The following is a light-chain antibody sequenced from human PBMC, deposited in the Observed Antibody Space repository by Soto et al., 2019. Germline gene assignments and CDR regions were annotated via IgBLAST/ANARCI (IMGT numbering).Light chain of an antibody. CDR1: QSVSSNY. CDR2: GAS. V-gene: IGKV3-20*01. Sequence: NVLSPSAGAVSLSPGERATPPGRRTHIFSRASQSVSSNYLAWYKQKPGQAPRLLVYGASSRATGIPDRFSGSGSGTDFILTISRLEPEDFAVYYCQHYGSSWPFGQGTKVAIK. J-gene: IGKJ1*01. CDR3: QHYGSSWP.